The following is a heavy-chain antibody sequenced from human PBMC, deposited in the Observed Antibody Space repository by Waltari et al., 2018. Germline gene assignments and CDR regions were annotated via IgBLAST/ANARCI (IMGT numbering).Heavy chain of an antibody. CDR2: INNRGST. D-gene: IGHD6-19*01. J-gene: IGHJ4*02. V-gene: IGHV4-34*01. Sequence: QVQLQQWGAGLLKPSETLSLTCAVYGGSFSGYYWSWIRQPPGKGLEWIGEINNRGSTNYNPSLKSGVTISVDTSKNQFSLKLSSVTAADTAVYYCAGIAVAGTGYFDYWGQGTLVTVSS. CDR3: AGIAVAGTGYFDY. CDR1: GGSFSGYY.